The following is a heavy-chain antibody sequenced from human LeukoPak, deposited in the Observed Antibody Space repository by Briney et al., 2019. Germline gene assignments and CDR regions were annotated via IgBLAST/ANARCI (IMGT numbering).Heavy chain of an antibody. V-gene: IGHV3-7*01. CDR3: ARVGYNGWNFEN. J-gene: IGHJ4*02. Sequence: GGSLRLFCAASGFTFSSYWMSWVRQAPGKGLQSVAYISQDVSHKYYVDSVKGRFTISRDNAKNSLHLEMNSLRAEDTALYYCARVGYNGWNFENWGQGTLVTVSS. D-gene: IGHD5-12*01. CDR2: ISQDVSHK. CDR1: GFTFSSYW.